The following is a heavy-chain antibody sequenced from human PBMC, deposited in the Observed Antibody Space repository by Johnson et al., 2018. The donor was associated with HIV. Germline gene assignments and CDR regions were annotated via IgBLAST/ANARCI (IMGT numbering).Heavy chain of an antibody. CDR2: IYSGGST. D-gene: IGHD6-19*01. J-gene: IGHJ3*02. Sequence: VQLVESGGGLVQPGGSLRLSCAASGFTVSSNYMSWVRQAPGKGLEWVSVIYSGGSTYYADSVKGRLRWSRDNSKNTLYLLMNSLRAEDTAVYYCARVGAGHISGPDMVFDIWGQGTMVTVSS. V-gene: IGHV3-66*01. CDR1: GFTVSSNY. CDR3: ARVGAGHISGPDMVFDI.